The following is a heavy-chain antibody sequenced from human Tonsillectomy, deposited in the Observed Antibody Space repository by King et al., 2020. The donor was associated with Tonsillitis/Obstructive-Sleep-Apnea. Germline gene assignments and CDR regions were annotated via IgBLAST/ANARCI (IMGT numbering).Heavy chain of an antibody. CDR1: GGSISSGAYY. Sequence: VQLVESGPAVVKPSQTLSLTCTVSGGSISSGAYYWSWLRQHPGKGLEWIGYIYYSGSTYYNPSLKSRVTISVDTSKNQFSLKLSSVTAADTAVYYCARVLWSGYEPSNPYYFDYWGQGTLVTVSS. CDR2: IYYSGST. V-gene: IGHV4-31*03. J-gene: IGHJ4*02. D-gene: IGHD5-12*01. CDR3: ARVLWSGYEPSNPYYFDY.